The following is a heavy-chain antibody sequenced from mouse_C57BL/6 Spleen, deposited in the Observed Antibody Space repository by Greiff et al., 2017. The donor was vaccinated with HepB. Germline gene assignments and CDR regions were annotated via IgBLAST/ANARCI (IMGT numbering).Heavy chain of an antibody. V-gene: IGHV1-80*01. CDR1: GYAFGSYW. D-gene: IGHD1-1*01. J-gene: IGHJ2*01. CDR2: IYPGDGDT. CDR3: ARNLIITTVVSDY. Sequence: VKLQESGAELVKPGASVKISCKASGYAFGSYWMNWVKQRPGKGLEWIGQIYPGDGDTNYNGKFKGKATLTADKSSSTAYMQLSSLTSEDSAVYFCARNLIITTVVSDYWGQGTTLTVSS.